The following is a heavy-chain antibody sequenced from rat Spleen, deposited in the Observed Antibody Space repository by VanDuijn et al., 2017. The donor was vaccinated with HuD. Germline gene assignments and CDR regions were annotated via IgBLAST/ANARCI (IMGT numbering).Heavy chain of an antibody. CDR1: GLSLTSNS. V-gene: IGHV2-47*01. CDR3: TRNGGGGYGRNWFAY. J-gene: IGHJ3*01. CDR2: IWSGGNT. D-gene: IGHD1-11*01. Sequence: QVQLKESGPGLVQPSQTLSLTCTVSGLSLTSNSVSWIRQPPGKGLEWMAVIWSGGNTDYNSALKSRLSISRDTSKSQVFLKVKSLKTEDTGIYYCTRNGGGGYGRNWFAYWGQGTLVTVSS.